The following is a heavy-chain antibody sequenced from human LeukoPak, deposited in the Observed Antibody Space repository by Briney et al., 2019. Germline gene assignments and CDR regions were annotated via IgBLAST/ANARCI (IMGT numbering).Heavy chain of an antibody. D-gene: IGHD5-24*01. CDR2: IIPIFGTA. V-gene: IGHV1-69*13. J-gene: IGHJ3*02. CDR3: ASRMGWLQFDAFDI. CDR1: GGTFSSYA. Sequence: RGASVKVSCKASGGTFSSYAISWVRQAPGQGLEWMGGIIPIFGTANYAQKFQGRVTITADESTSTAYMELSSLRSEDTAVYYCASRMGWLQFDAFDIWGQGTMVTVSS.